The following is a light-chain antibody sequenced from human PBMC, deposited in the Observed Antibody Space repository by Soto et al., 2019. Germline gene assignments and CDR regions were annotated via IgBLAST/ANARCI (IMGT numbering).Light chain of an antibody. V-gene: IGKV3-15*01. CDR1: QSVSSN. Sequence: EIVMTQSPATLSVSQEERATLSCRASQSVSSNLAWYQQKPGQAPRLLIYGASTRATGVPARFSGTGSGTEFTLTISSLQSEDFAVYYCHQYNNWHTFGQGTKVDIK. CDR2: GAS. CDR3: HQYNNWHT. J-gene: IGKJ2*01.